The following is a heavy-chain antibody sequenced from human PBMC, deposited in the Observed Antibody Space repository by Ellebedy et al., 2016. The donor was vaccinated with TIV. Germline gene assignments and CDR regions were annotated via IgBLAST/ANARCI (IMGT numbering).Heavy chain of an antibody. J-gene: IGHJ4*02. V-gene: IGHV3-21*01. D-gene: IGHD5-12*01. Sequence: PGGSLRLSCAASGFTFSSYEMNWVRQAPGKGLEWVSSISSSSSYIYYADSVKGRFTISRDNAKNSLYLQMNSLRAEDTAVYYCARDGVATISDYWGQGTLVTVSS. CDR2: ISSSSSYI. CDR3: ARDGVATISDY. CDR1: GFTFSSYE.